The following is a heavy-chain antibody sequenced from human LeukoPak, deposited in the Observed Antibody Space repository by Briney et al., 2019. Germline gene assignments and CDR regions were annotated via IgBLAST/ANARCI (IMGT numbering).Heavy chain of an antibody. V-gene: IGHV3-30-3*01. J-gene: IGHJ6*02. CDR1: GFTFSSYA. D-gene: IGHD6-19*01. CDR2: ISYDGSNK. Sequence: QPGRSLRLSCAASGFTFSSYAMHWVRQAPGKGLEWVAVISYDGSNKYYADYVKGRFTISRDNSKNTLYLQMNSLRAEDTAVYYCARDRGTAVVAKRNYYYGMDVWGQGTTVTVSS. CDR3: ARDRGTAVVAKRNYYYGMDV.